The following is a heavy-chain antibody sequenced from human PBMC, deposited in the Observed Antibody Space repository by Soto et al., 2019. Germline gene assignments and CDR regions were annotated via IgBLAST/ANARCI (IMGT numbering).Heavy chain of an antibody. D-gene: IGHD1-26*01. V-gene: IGHV3-30*18. J-gene: IGHJ6*02. Sequence: QVQLVESGGGVVQPGRSLRLSCAASGFTFSSYGMHWVRPAPGKGLEWVAVISYDGSNKYYADSVKGRFTISRDNSKNTLYLLMNSLRAEDTAVYYCAKDNDGSYYYYYGMDVWGQGTTVIVSS. CDR2: ISYDGSNK. CDR1: GFTFSSYG. CDR3: AKDNDGSYYYYYGMDV.